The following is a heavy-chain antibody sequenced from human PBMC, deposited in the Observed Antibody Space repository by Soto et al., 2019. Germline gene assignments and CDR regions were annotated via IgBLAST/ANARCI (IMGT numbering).Heavy chain of an antibody. Sequence: PGGSLRLACSASGFTFSSYAMHWVRQAPGKGLEYVSAISSNGGSTYYADSVKGRFTISRDNSKNTLYLQMSSLRAEDTAVYYCVKGESYSYYYHYGMDVWGQGTTVTVSS. CDR1: GFTFSSYA. CDR2: ISSNGGST. CDR3: VKGESYSYYYHYGMDV. V-gene: IGHV3-64D*08. D-gene: IGHD1-26*01. J-gene: IGHJ6*02.